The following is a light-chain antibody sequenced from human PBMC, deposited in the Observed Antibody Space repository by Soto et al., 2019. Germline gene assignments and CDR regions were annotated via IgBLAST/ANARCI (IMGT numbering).Light chain of an antibody. CDR2: EVS. Sequence: ALTHPASVSGSPGQSITISCTGASSDVGSYNFVSWYQRLPGKAPKLMIYEVSNRPSGVSNRFSGSKSGNTASLTISGLQAEDEADYYCSSYTTSSNYVFGSGSKVTVL. CDR1: SSDVGSYNF. V-gene: IGLV2-14*01. CDR3: SSYTTSSNYV. J-gene: IGLJ1*01.